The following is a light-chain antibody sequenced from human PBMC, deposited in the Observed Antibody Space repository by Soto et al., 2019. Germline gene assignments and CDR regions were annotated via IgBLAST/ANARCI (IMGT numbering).Light chain of an antibody. CDR3: QTWGSGAVV. V-gene: IGLV4-69*01. CDR1: SGHSSA. Sequence: QPVLTQSPSASASLGASIKLTCTLSSGHSSAIAWHRQQPEKGPRYLMTLNSDGSHYKGDGIPDRFSGSSFGTERYLTISILQSDDAADYYCQTWGSGAVVFGGGTKLTVL. CDR2: LNSDGSH. J-gene: IGLJ2*01.